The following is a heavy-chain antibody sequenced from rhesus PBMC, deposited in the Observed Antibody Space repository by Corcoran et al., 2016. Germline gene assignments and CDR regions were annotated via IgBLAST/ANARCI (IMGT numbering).Heavy chain of an antibody. CDR2: IYGGSGNS. J-gene: IGHJ5-1*01. CDR1: GGSISSNY. Sequence: QVQLQESGPGLVKPSETLSLTCAVSGGSISSNYWSGIRQSPGKGLAWIGYIYGGSGNSNYNPSLKSLVTISTDQSKNQFSLKLSAVTAADTAVFYCARRVFGSDRFDVWGPEVLVTVSS. CDR3: ARRVFGSDRFDV. D-gene: IGHD3-3*01. V-gene: IGHV4-160*01.